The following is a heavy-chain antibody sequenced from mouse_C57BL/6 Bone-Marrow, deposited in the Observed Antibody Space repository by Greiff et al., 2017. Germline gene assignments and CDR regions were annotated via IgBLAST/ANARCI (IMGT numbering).Heavy chain of an antibody. CDR1: GFTFSDYG. CDR2: LSSGSSTI. Sequence: EVKLMESGGGLVKPGGSLKLSCAASGFTFSDYGMHWVRQAPEKGLAWVAYLSSGSSTIYYADTVKGRFTISRDNAKNTLFLQMTSLRSEYTAMYYCARDGYYFYWYFDVWGTGTTVTVSS. D-gene: IGHD2-3*01. V-gene: IGHV5-17*01. J-gene: IGHJ1*03. CDR3: ARDGYYFYWYFDV.